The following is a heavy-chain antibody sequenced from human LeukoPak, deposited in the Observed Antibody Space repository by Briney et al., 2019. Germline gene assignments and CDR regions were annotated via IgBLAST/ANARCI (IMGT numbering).Heavy chain of an antibody. Sequence: GGSLRLSCAASGFTFDDYAMHWVRQAPGKGLEWVAVISYDGSNKYYADSVKGRFTISRDNSKNTLYLQMNSLRAEDTAVYYCARDRGYSYGPPDYWGQGTLVTVSS. CDR2: ISYDGSNK. V-gene: IGHV3-30*04. D-gene: IGHD5-18*01. J-gene: IGHJ4*02. CDR1: GFTFDDYA. CDR3: ARDRGYSYGPPDY.